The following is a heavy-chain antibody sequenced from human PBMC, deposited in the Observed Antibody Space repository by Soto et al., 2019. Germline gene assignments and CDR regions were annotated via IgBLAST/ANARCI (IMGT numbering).Heavy chain of an antibody. CDR3: AKAESFYRIPNFFDY. CDR2: ISYDGSNK. CDR1: GFTFSSYG. J-gene: IGHJ4*02. D-gene: IGHD3-16*02. Sequence: GGSLRLSCAASGFTFSSYGMHWVRQAPGKGLEWVAVISYDGSNKYYADSVKARFTISRDNFKNTLYLQMNSLRAEDTAVYYCAKAESFYRIPNFFDYWGQGTLVTVSS. V-gene: IGHV3-30*18.